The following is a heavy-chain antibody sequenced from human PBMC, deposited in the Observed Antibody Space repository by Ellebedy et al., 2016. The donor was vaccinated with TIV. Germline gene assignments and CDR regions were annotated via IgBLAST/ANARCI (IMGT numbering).Heavy chain of an antibody. CDR2: IKQDGSEK. CDR1: GFTFSTYW. V-gene: IGHV3-7*01. CDR3: AREVGATFGSSAPDY. J-gene: IGHJ4*02. D-gene: IGHD1-26*01. Sequence: GGSLRLSXAASGFTFSTYWMNWVRQAPGKGLEWVANIKQDGSEKYYVDSVKGRFTISRDNAKNSLYLQMNSLRAEDTAVYYCAREVGATFGSSAPDYWGQGTLVTVSS.